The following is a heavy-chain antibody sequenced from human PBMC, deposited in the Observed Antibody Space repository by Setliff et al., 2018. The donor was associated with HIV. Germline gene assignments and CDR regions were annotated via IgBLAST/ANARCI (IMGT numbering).Heavy chain of an antibody. D-gene: IGHD3-16*01. CDR3: ARSGGIGNYHWDV. J-gene: IGHJ6*03. V-gene: IGHV4-59*01. CDR2: IYYNGNT. Sequence: SETLSLTCTVSGGSIKSYYWSWIRQAPGKGLEWIGYIYYNGNTNYNPSLKSRITISVDTSKNQLSLKLTSVTAADTAVYYCARSGGIGNYHWDVWGKGTTVTVSS. CDR1: GGSIKSYY.